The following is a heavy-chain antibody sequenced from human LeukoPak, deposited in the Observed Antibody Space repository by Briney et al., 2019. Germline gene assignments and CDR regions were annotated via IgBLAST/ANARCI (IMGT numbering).Heavy chain of an antibody. CDR1: GFTFSSYA. Sequence: GGSLRLSCAASGFTFSSYAMSWVRQAPGKGLEWVSAISGSGGSTYYADSVRGRFTISRDNSRNTVYLQMNSLRAEDTAVYYCAKDDRWLQFCCWGQGTLVTVSA. CDR2: ISGSGGST. J-gene: IGHJ4*02. D-gene: IGHD5-24*01. V-gene: IGHV3-23*01. CDR3: AKDDRWLQFCC.